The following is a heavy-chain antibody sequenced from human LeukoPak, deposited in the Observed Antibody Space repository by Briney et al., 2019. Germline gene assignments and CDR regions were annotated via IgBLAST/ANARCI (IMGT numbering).Heavy chain of an antibody. V-gene: IGHV4-59*08. CDR2: IYYSGST. D-gene: IGHD6-13*01. CDR3: ASIAAAGTGYYFDY. Sequence: PSETLSLTCTVSGGSISSYYWSWIRQPPGKGLEWIGYIYYSGSTNYNPSLKSRVTISVDTSKNQFSLKLSSVTAADTAVYYCASIAAAGTGYYFDYWGQGTLVTVSS. CDR1: GGSISSYY. J-gene: IGHJ4*02.